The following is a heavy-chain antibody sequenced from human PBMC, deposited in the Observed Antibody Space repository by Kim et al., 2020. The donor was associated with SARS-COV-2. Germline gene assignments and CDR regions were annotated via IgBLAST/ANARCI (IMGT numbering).Heavy chain of an antibody. D-gene: IGHD2-2*01. CDR1: GYTFTSYG. CDR2: ISAYNGNT. J-gene: IGHJ3*02. Sequence: ASVKVSCKASGYTFTSYGISWVRQAPGQGLEWMGWISAYNGNTNYAQKFQGRVTMTTDTSTSTAYMELRSLRSDDTAVYYCAREGGTYCSSTSCIDAFVIWGQGIMGTVSS. V-gene: IGHV1-18*01. CDR3: AREGGTYCSSTSCIDAFVI.